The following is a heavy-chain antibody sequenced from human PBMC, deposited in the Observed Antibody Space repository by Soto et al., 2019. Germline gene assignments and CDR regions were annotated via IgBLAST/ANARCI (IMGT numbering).Heavy chain of an antibody. V-gene: IGHV1-69*01. CDR1: GGTFSSYA. CDR2: IIPIFGTA. CDR3: ARGRDIVVVPAAIRGYYYYYGMDG. Sequence: QVQLVQSGAEVKKPGSSVKVSCKASGGTFSSYAISWVRQAPGQGLEWMGGIIPIFGTANYAQKFQGRVTITADESTSTADMELSSLRSEDTAVYYCARGRDIVVVPAAIRGYYYYYGMDGWGQGTTVNVSS. J-gene: IGHJ6*02. D-gene: IGHD2-2*02.